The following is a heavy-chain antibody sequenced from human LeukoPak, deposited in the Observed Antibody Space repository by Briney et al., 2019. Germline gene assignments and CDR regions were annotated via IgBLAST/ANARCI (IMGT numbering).Heavy chain of an antibody. CDR3: ETVGSYGPFNDY. J-gene: IGHJ4*02. Sequence: ASVKVSCKVSGYTLTELSMHWVRQARGKGLEGMGGFDPEDGETIYAQKFQGRVTMTEDTSTDTAYMELSSLRSEDTAVYYCETVGSYGPFNDYWGQGTLVTVSS. CDR1: GYTLTELS. CDR2: FDPEDGET. D-gene: IGHD5-18*01. V-gene: IGHV1-24*01.